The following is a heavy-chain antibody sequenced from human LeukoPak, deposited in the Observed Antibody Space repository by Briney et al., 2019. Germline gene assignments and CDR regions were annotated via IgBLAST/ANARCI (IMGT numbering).Heavy chain of an antibody. J-gene: IGHJ3*02. D-gene: IGHD3-22*01. CDR1: GGSISSSSYY. Sequence: SETLSLACTVSGGSISSSSYYWGWIRQPPGKGLEWIGSIYYSGSTNYNPSLKSRVTISVDTSKNQFSLKLSSLTAADTAVYYCARHGGYDNAPDAFDIWGQGTMVTVSS. CDR3: ARHGGYDNAPDAFDI. V-gene: IGHV4-39*01. CDR2: IYYSGST.